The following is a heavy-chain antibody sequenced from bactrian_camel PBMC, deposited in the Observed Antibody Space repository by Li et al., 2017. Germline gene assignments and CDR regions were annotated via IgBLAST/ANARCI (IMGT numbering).Heavy chain of an antibody. D-gene: IGHD1*01. J-gene: IGHJ4*01. Sequence: HVQLVESGGGSVQAGGSLNLSCATSGYSSLCMGWFRQVPGKERELIASVHTSSGRSYYADSVKGRFTISQDKTKDTVYVPMNDLKPEDTAMYSCHDNQCHRGWPGAYRGQGTQVTVS. CDR2: VHTSSGRS. CDR1: GYSSLC. V-gene: IGHV3-3*01. CDR3: HDNQCHRGWPGAY.